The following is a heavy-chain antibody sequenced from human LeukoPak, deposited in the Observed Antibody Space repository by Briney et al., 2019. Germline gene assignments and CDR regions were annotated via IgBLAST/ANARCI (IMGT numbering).Heavy chain of an antibody. Sequence: SGGSLRLSCAASGFTFSSYEMNWVRQAPGKGLEWVSYISSGGGTVYYADSVKGRFAISRDNAKNSLYLQMNSLRAEDTAVYYCARVAGTTGDYWGQGTLVTVSS. J-gene: IGHJ4*02. CDR3: ARVAGTTGDY. D-gene: IGHD1-1*01. CDR2: ISSGGGTV. CDR1: GFTFSSYE. V-gene: IGHV3-48*03.